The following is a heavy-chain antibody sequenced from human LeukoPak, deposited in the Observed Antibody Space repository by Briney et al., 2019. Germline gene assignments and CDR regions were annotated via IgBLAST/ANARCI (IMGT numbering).Heavy chain of an antibody. J-gene: IGHJ4*02. CDR2: ISAYNGNT. V-gene: IGHV1-18*01. CDR1: GYTFTSYG. D-gene: IGHD2-2*02. CDR3: ANAPGCSSASCYNFDW. Sequence: ASVKVSCKASGYTFTSYGISWVRQAPGQGLEWMGWISAYNGNTNYAQKLQGRVTMTTDTSTSTAYMELRSLRSDDTAVYYCANAPGCSSASCYNFDWWGQGTPVTVSS.